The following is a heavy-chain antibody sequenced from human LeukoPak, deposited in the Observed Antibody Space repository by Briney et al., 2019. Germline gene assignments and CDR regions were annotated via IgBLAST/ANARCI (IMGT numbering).Heavy chain of an antibody. J-gene: IGHJ4*02. D-gene: IGHD2-15*01. CDR1: GGSISSGSYY. CDR2: IYTSGST. CDR3: AKGSFQGGFDF. V-gene: IGHV4-61*02. Sequence: PSETLSLTCTVSGGSISSGSYYWSWIRQPAGKGLEWIGRIYTSGSTNYNPSLKSRVTISVDTSKNQFSLKLSSVTAADTAVYYCAKGSFQGGFDFWGQGTLVTVSS.